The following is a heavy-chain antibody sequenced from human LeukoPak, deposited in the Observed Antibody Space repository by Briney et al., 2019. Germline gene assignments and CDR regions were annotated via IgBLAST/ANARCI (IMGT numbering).Heavy chain of an antibody. V-gene: IGHV1-3*01. Sequence: ASVKVSCKASGYTFTSYAMHRVRQAPGQRLEWMGWINAGNGNTKYSQKFQGRVTITRDTSASTAYMELSSLRSEDTAVYYCARVTGGSGWYWDWFDPWGQGTLVTVSS. CDR3: ARVTGGSGWYWDWFDP. CDR1: GYTFTSYA. CDR2: INAGNGNT. J-gene: IGHJ5*02. D-gene: IGHD6-19*01.